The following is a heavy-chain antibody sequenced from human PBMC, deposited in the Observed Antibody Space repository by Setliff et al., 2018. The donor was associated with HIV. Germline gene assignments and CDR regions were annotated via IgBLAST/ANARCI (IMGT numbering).Heavy chain of an antibody. J-gene: IGHJ4*02. CDR2: INPRDGST. V-gene: IGHV1-46*01. CDR3: ARAPFTSGHYGADY. CDR1: GGTFSSYA. Sequence: ASVKVSCKASGGTFSSYAINWVRQAPGQGLEWMGRINPRDGSTGYAQRFQGRVTMTRDTSRGTVYMELRSLRSEDTAVYCCARAPFTSGHYGADYWGQGTLVTVSS. D-gene: IGHD3-10*01.